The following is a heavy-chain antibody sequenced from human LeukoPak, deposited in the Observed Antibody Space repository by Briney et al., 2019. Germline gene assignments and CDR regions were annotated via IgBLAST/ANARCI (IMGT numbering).Heavy chain of an antibody. V-gene: IGHV3-15*01. CDR2: IKSKADGGTA. D-gene: IGHD3-9*01. CDR1: TITFSNVW. CDR3: TTLRYFDWLLSYYFDF. J-gene: IGHJ4*02. Sequence: GGSLRLSCGASTITFSNVWMNWVRQAPGKGLEWVGRIKSKADGGTADYAAPVKGRFTISRDDSQNTLYLQMNSLKSEDTAVYCCTTLRYFDWLLSYYFDFWGQGTLVTVSS.